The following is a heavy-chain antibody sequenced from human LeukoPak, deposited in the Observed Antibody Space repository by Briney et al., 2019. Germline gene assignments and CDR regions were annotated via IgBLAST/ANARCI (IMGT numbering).Heavy chain of an antibody. D-gene: IGHD4-17*01. CDR3: ARVSVGGHGDY. V-gene: IGHV1-46*03. Sequence: ASVKVSCKASGYTFTSYYMHWVQQAPGQGLEWMGIINPSGGSTSYAQKFQGRVTMTRDTSTSTVYMELSSLRSEDTAVYYCARVSVGGHGDYWGQGTLVTVSS. J-gene: IGHJ4*02. CDR1: GYTFTSYY. CDR2: INPSGGST.